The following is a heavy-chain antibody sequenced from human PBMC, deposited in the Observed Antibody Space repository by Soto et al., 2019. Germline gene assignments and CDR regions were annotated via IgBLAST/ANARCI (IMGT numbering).Heavy chain of an antibody. J-gene: IGHJ5*02. CDR1: GGSISNNRW. V-gene: IGHV4-4*02. D-gene: IGHD3-9*01. Sequence: QVKLQESGPGLEKPSGTLSLTCAVSGGSISNNRWWTWVRQAPGKGLERIGEIHDRGITNYNLSLKSRATVSIDRSKNQFSLEMRAVTAADTAVYYCAGQWAAGYGAFDPWGQGTLVTVSS. CDR3: AGQWAAGYGAFDP. CDR2: IHDRGIT.